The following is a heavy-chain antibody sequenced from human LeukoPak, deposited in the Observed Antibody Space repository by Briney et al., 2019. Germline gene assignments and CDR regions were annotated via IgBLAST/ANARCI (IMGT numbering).Heavy chain of an antibody. CDR3: ARDGLTYDSSAQTL. CDR1: GGTFSSYA. Sequence: GASVKVSCKXSGGTFSSYAISWVRQAPGQGLEWMGGIIPIFGTANYAQKFQGRVTITTDESTSKAYMELSRLRSEDTAVYYCARDGLTYDSSAQTLWGQGTLVTVSS. V-gene: IGHV1-69*05. CDR2: IIPIFGTA. D-gene: IGHD3-22*01. J-gene: IGHJ4*02.